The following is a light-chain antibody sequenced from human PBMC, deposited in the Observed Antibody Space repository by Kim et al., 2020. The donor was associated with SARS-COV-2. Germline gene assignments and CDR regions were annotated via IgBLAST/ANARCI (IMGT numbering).Light chain of an antibody. V-gene: IGKV3-20*01. CDR2: GAS. CDR3: QQYGSSAET. J-gene: IGKJ1*01. Sequence: EIVLTQSPGTLSLSPGERDTLSCRASQSVKSNDVAWYQQKCGQAPRLLIYGASSRATGIPDRFSGSGSGTDFTLTISRLEPEDFAVYYCQQYGSSAETFGQGTKVDIK. CDR1: QSVKSND.